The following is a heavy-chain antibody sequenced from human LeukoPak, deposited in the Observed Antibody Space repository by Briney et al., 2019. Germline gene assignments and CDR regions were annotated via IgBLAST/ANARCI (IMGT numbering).Heavy chain of an antibody. CDR1: GFTFSTYG. V-gene: IGHV3-23*01. CDR3: AKGVWSCGADCYSTFDY. D-gene: IGHD2-21*02. J-gene: IGHJ4*02. Sequence: GGSLRLSCAASGFTFSTYGMHRVRQAPGKGLEWVSAIGGSGDNTYYADSVKGRFTISRENSKNTLSLQMNSLRAEDTALYYCAKGVWSCGADCYSTFDYWGQGTLVTVSS. CDR2: IGGSGDNT.